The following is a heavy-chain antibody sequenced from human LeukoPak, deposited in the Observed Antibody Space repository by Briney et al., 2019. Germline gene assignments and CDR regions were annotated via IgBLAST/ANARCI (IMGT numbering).Heavy chain of an antibody. D-gene: IGHD3-22*01. Sequence: SGTLSLTCAVSGGSISSSNWWRWVRQPPGKGLEWIGEIYHSGSTNYNPSLKSRVTISVDKSKNQFSLKLSSVTAADTAVYYCARDSGNYYDSSGYYYGMDVWGQGTTVTVSS. CDR3: ARDSGNYYDSSGYYYGMDV. V-gene: IGHV4-4*02. J-gene: IGHJ6*02. CDR2: IYHSGST. CDR1: GGSISSSNW.